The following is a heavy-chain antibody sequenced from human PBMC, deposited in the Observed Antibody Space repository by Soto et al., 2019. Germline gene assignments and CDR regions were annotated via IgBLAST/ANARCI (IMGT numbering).Heavy chain of an antibody. V-gene: IGHV3-9*01. J-gene: IGHJ4*02. CDR2: ISWYSGSI. D-gene: IGHD6-13*01. Sequence: GGSLRLSCAASGFTFDDYAMHWVRQAPGKGLEWVSGISWYSGSIGYADSVKGRFTISRDNAKNSLYLQMNSLRAEDTALYYCAKDNSHGMAAADIDYWGQGTLVTASS. CDR1: GFTFDDYA. CDR3: AKDNSHGMAAADIDY.